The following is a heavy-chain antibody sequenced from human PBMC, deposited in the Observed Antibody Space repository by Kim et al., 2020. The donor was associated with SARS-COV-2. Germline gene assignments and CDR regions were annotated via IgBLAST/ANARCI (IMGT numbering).Heavy chain of an antibody. Sequence: SETLSLTCTVSGGSISSGGYYWSWIRQHPGKGLEWIGYIYYSGSTYYNPSLKSRVTISLDTSKNQFSLKLSSVTAADTAVYYCARGRYYDSSGYQFDYWGQGTLVTVSS. J-gene: IGHJ4*02. V-gene: IGHV4-31*03. D-gene: IGHD3-22*01. CDR3: ARGRYYDSSGYQFDY. CDR2: IYYSGST. CDR1: GGSISSGGYY.